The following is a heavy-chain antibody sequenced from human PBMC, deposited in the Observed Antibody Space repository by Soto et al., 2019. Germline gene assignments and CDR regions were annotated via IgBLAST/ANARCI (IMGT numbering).Heavy chain of an antibody. D-gene: IGHD3-22*01. CDR3: ARDLRYYYDSSGPTVGGDAFDI. CDR2: IYYSGST. CDR1: GGSISSGGYY. V-gene: IGHV4-31*03. Sequence: QVQLQESGPGLVKPSQTLSLTCTVSGGSISSGGYYWSWIRQHPGKGLEWIGYIYYSGSTYYNPSLRSRVTIAVDTFKNQFSMKLSSVTAADTAVYYCARDLRYYYDSSGPTVGGDAFDIWGPGTMVTVSS. J-gene: IGHJ3*02.